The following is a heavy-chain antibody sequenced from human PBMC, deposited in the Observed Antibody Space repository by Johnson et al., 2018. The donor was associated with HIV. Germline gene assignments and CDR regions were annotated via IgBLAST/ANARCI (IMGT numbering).Heavy chain of an antibody. D-gene: IGHD3-22*01. CDR1: GFTFSSYG. Sequence: QVQLVESGGGLVQPGGSLRLSCAASGFTFSSYGMHWVRQAPGKGLEWVAFIRYDGSNKYYADSVKGRFTISRDNSKNTLYLQMNSLRAEDTAVYYCAREYYYDSSGYNAFDIWGQGTMVTVSS. CDR2: IRYDGSNK. CDR3: AREYYYDSSGYNAFDI. V-gene: IGHV3-30*02. J-gene: IGHJ3*02.